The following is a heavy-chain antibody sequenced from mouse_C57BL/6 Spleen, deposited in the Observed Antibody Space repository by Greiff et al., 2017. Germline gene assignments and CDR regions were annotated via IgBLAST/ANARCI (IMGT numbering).Heavy chain of an antibody. CDR3: ARYYYGSSHVGYFDV. J-gene: IGHJ1*03. V-gene: IGHV1-82*01. D-gene: IGHD1-1*01. CDR2: IYPGDGDT. CDR1: GYAFSSSW. Sequence: VQLVESGPELVKPGASVKISCKASGYAFSSSWMNWVKQRPGKGLEWIGRIYPGDGDTNYNGKFKGKATLTADKSSSTAYMQLSSLTSEDSAVYFCARYYYGSSHVGYFDVWGTGTTVTVSS.